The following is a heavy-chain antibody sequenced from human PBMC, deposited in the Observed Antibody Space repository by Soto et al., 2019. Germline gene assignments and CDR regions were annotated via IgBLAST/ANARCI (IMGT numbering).Heavy chain of an antibody. Sequence: EVQRVESGGGLVQPGGSLRLSCEASGFTFRNYDMHWVRQGTGKGLEWVSGISAAGDRDYADSVEGRFTISRENAQNSLFLQMNSLRVGDTAVYYCARTDRDFYGLDVWGQGTTVIVSS. V-gene: IGHV3-13*05. CDR3: ARTDRDFYGLDV. CDR2: ISAAGDR. J-gene: IGHJ6*02. CDR1: GFTFRNYD.